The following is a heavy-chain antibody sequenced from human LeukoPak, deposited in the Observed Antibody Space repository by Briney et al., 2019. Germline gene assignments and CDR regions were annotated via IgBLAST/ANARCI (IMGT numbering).Heavy chain of an antibody. D-gene: IGHD3-22*01. V-gene: IGHV3-30*03. CDR3: ASGRTSSTYYYDSSGYP. CDR2: ISYDGSNK. Sequence: GGSLRLSCAATGFTFSSYGMHWVRQAPGKGLEWVAVISYDGSNKYYTDSVKARFTISRDNSKNTLYLQMNSLRAEDTAVYYCASGRTSSTYYYDSSGYPWGQGTLVTVSS. CDR1: GFTFSSYG. J-gene: IGHJ5*02.